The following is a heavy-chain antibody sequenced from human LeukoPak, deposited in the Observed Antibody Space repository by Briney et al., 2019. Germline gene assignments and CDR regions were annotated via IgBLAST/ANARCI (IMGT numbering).Heavy chain of an antibody. CDR1: GFTFSSYG. J-gene: IGHJ4*02. V-gene: IGHV3-33*01. Sequence: GGSLRLSCAASGFTFSSYGMHWVRQAPGKGLEWVAVIWYDGSSKYYADSVKGRFTISRDNSKNTLYLQMNSLRAEDTAVYYCARDESSGSYYYYFDYWGQGTLVAVSS. D-gene: IGHD1-26*01. CDR3: ARDESSGSYYYYFDY. CDR2: IWYDGSSK.